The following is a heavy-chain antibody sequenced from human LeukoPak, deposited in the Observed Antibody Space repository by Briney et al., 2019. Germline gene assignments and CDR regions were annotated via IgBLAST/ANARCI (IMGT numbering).Heavy chain of an antibody. CDR3: ARWWTHRKGYFDY. CDR1: GFTVSSNY. V-gene: IGHV3-53*01. CDR2: IYSGGST. D-gene: IGHD1-14*01. Sequence: PGGSLRLSCAASGFTVSSNYMSWVRQAPGKGLEWVSVIYSGGSTYYADSVKCRFTISRDNSKNTLYLQMNSLRAEDTAVYYCARWWTHRKGYFDYWGQGTLVTVSS. J-gene: IGHJ4*02.